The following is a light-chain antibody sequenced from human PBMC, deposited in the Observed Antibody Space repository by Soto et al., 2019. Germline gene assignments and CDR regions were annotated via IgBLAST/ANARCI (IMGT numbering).Light chain of an antibody. V-gene: IGKV3-20*01. CDR1: QSVSSNY. CDR3: QQYGRSPMFT. CDR2: GAP. J-gene: IGKJ2*01. Sequence: ESVLTQSPGTLSLSPGDRATLSCRASQSVSSNYLAWYQQKPVQAPRLHIYGAPRGAAGIPDRFSGSGSGTDFTLTISRLEPEDFAVYFCQQYGRSPMFTFGQGTKVEVK.